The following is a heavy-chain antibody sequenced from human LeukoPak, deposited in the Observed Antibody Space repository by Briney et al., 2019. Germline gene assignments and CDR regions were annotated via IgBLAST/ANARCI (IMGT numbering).Heavy chain of an antibody. D-gene: IGHD3-9*01. V-gene: IGHV3-23*01. Sequence: GGSLRLSCAASGFTFSSYAMSWVRQAPGKGLEWVSAISGSGGSTYYADSVKGRFTISGDNSKNTLYLQMNSLRAEDTAVYYCATLPNYDILTGYSSGYWGQGTLVTVSS. J-gene: IGHJ4*02. CDR1: GFTFSSYA. CDR2: ISGSGGST. CDR3: ATLPNYDILTGYSSGY.